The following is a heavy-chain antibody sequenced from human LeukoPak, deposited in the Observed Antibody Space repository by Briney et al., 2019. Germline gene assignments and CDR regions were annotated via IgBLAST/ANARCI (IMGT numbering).Heavy chain of an antibody. CDR3: ARDESGGYFDY. V-gene: IGHV1-46*01. D-gene: IGHD2-15*01. CDR2: INPSGGST. Sequence: ASVKVSCKASGYTFTSYYMHWVRQAPGQGLEWMGIINPSGGSTSYAQKFQGRVTMTRDTSISTAYMELSRLRSDDTAVYYCARDESGGYFDYWGQGTLVTVSS. CDR1: GYTFTSYY. J-gene: IGHJ4*02.